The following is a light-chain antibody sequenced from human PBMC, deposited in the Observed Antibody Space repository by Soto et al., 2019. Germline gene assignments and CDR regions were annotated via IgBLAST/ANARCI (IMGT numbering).Light chain of an antibody. V-gene: IGKV3-11*01. CDR1: QSVSNY. J-gene: IGKJ1*01. Sequence: EIVLTQSPATLSLSPGERATLFCRASQSVSNYLAWYQLKPGQAPRLLIYDASNRATGIPARFSGSGSGTDFTLTIGGLEPEDFAVYYCQQRSTLTFGQGTKVEIK. CDR3: QQRSTLT. CDR2: DAS.